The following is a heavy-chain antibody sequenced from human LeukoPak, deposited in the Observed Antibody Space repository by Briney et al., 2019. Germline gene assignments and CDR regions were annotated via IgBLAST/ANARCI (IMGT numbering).Heavy chain of an antibody. CDR2: IYHSGST. CDR1: GGSISSGGYS. CDR3: ARDGNKIE. J-gene: IGHJ4*02. D-gene: IGHD2/OR15-2a*01. Sequence: KASETLSLTCAVSGGSISSGGYSWSWIRQPPGKGLEWIGYIYHSGSTYYNPSLKSRVTISVDTSKNQFSLKLSSVTAADTAVYYCARDGNKIEWGQGTLVTVSS. V-gene: IGHV4-30-2*01.